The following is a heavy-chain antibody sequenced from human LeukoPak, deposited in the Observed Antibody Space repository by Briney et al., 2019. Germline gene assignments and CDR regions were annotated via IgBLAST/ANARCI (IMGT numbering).Heavy chain of an antibody. J-gene: IGHJ4*02. D-gene: IGHD2-2*01. CDR3: ARGPLHCSSTSCRGDYFDY. CDR1: GFTFSSYG. V-gene: IGHV3-33*01. Sequence: GRSLRLSCVASGFTFSSYGMHWVRQAPGKGLEWVAVIWYDGSNKYYADSVKGRFTISRDNSKNTLYLQMNSLRAEDTAVYYCARGPLHCSSTSCRGDYFDYWGQGTLVTVSS. CDR2: IWYDGSNK.